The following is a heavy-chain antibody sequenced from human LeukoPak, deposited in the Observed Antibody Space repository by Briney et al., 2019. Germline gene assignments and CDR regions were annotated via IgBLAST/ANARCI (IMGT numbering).Heavy chain of an antibody. CDR2: ISGSGGST. V-gene: IGHV3-23*01. Sequence: GGSLRLSCAASGFTVSSTYMSWVRQAPGKGLEWVSAISGSGGSTYYADSVKGRFTISRDNSKNALYLQMNSLRAEDTAVYYCAKDGSGWYDYWGQGTLVTVSS. CDR1: GFTVSSTY. D-gene: IGHD6-19*01. J-gene: IGHJ4*02. CDR3: AKDGSGWYDY.